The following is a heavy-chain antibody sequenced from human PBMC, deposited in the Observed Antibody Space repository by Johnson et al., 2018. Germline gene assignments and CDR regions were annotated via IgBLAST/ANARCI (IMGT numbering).Heavy chain of an antibody. V-gene: IGHV3-30*03. CDR1: GFTFSSYG. J-gene: IGHJ3*02. D-gene: IGHD4-23*01. CDR2: ISYDESNK. Sequence: ASGFTFSSYGMHWVRQAPGKGLEWVAVISYDESNKYYADSVKGRFTISRDNSKNTLYLQMNSLRAEDTAVYYCARDVGRWNDAFDIWGQGTMVTVS. CDR3: ARDVGRWNDAFDI.